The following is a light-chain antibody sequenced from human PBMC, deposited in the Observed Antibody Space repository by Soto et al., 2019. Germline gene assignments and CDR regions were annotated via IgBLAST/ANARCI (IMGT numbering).Light chain of an antibody. Sequence: EIVLTQSPGTLSLSPGERATLSCRASQSVSNNYIAWYQQKPGQAPRLLIFGSSDRATGIPDRFSGSVSGTDFTLTISRLEPEDFAVYYCHQYGSSPPYTFGQGTNLEI. CDR3: HQYGSSPPYT. CDR2: GSS. CDR1: QSVSNNY. J-gene: IGKJ2*01. V-gene: IGKV3-20*01.